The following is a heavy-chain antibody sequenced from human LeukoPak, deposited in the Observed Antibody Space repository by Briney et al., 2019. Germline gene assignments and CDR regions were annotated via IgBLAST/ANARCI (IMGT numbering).Heavy chain of an antibody. CDR1: GSTFSNYA. CDR3: AKQGCSGGSCYFDY. Sequence: GGSLRLSCAASGSTFSNYAMSWVRQAPGKGLEWVSGISGSDYSTYYADSVKGRFTISRDNSKNTLYLQMNSLRAEDTAVYNCAKQGCSGGSCYFDYWGQGTPVTVSS. CDR2: ISGSDYST. J-gene: IGHJ4*02. D-gene: IGHD2-15*01. V-gene: IGHV3-23*01.